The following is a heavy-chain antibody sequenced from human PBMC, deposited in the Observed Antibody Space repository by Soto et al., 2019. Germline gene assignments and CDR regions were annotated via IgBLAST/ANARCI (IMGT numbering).Heavy chain of an antibody. CDR3: AREIIPLTTDWYFDL. J-gene: IGHJ2*01. CDR1: GGSISSGGYS. V-gene: IGHV4-30-2*05. CDR2: IYHSGST. D-gene: IGHD4-17*01. Sequence: PSETLSLTCAVSGGSISSGGYSWSWIRQPPGKGLEWIGYIYHSGSTYYNPSLKSRVTISVDTSKNQFSLRLSSVTAADTAVYYCAREIIPLTTDWYFDLWGRGTLVTVSS.